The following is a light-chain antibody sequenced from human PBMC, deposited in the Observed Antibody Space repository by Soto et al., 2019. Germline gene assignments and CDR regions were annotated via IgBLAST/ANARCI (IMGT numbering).Light chain of an antibody. CDR2: DAS. V-gene: IGKV3-11*01. Sequence: EIVVTQSPATLSLSPGERATLSCRASPSVSSYLAWYQQKIGQAPRLLIYDASNRATGIPARFSGRGSGTAFTLPLRILEPEDIAGYYCQQRSNSPLTCGVANKVEIK. CDR3: QQRSNSPLT. CDR1: PSVSSY. J-gene: IGKJ4*01.